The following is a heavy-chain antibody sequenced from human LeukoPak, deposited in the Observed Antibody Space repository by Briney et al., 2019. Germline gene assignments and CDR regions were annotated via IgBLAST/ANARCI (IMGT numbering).Heavy chain of an antibody. CDR3: AKDYDYVWGSYHYMDV. D-gene: IGHD3-16*02. Sequence: PGGSLRLSCAASGFTFSSYEMNWVRQAPGKGLEWVSYISTSGSTKYYADSVKGRFTISRDNAKNSLYLQMNSLRAEDTAVYYCAKDYDYVWGSYHYMDVWGKGTTVTVSS. J-gene: IGHJ6*03. CDR1: GFTFSSYE. V-gene: IGHV3-48*03. CDR2: ISTSGSTK.